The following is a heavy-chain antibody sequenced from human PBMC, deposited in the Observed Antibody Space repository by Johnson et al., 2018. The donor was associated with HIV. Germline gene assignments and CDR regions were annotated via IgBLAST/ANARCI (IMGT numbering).Heavy chain of an antibody. CDR2: ISSSGSTI. D-gene: IGHD1-14*01. Sequence: QVQLVESGGGLVKPGGSLRLSCAGSGFTFSDHYMSWVRQAPGKGLEWVSFISSSGSTIYYSDSVKGRFTISRDNAKNSLYLQMNSLRAEDTAVYYCPVDTEAFDIWGQGTMVTVSS. V-gene: IGHV3-11*04. J-gene: IGHJ3*02. CDR1: GFTFSDHY. CDR3: PVDTEAFDI.